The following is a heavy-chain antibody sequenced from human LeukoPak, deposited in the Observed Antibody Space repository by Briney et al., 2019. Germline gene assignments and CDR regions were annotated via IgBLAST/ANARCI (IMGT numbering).Heavy chain of an antibody. CDR2: INHSGST. CDR1: GGSFSGYY. D-gene: IGHD2-2*01. J-gene: IGHJ6*03. V-gene: IGHV4-34*01. CDR3: ASLPAAIGYMDV. Sequence: SETLSLTCAVYGGSFSGYYWSWIRQPPGKGLEWSGEINHSGSTNYNPSLKSRVTISVDTSKNQFSLKLSSVTAADTAVYYCASLPAAIGYMDVWGKGTTVTVSS.